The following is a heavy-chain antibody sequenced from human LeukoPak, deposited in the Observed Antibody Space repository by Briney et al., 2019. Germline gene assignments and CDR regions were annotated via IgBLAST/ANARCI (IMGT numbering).Heavy chain of an antibody. Sequence: SETLSLTCTVSGGSISSSSYYWGWIRQPPGKGLEWIGSIYYSGSTYYNPSLKSRVTISVDTSKNQFSLKLSSVTAADTAVYYCARDGDSSSSGFDYWGQGTLVTVSS. J-gene: IGHJ4*02. CDR2: IYYSGST. CDR3: ARDGDSSSSGFDY. D-gene: IGHD6-6*01. CDR1: GGSISSSSYY. V-gene: IGHV4-39*02.